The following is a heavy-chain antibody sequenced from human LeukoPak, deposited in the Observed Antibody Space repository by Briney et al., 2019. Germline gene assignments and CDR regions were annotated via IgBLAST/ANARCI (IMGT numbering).Heavy chain of an antibody. V-gene: IGHV1-2*02. Sequence: ASVKVSCKASGYTFTGCYMHWVRQAPGQGLEWMGWINPNSGGTNYAQKFQGRVTMTRDTSISTAYMELSRLRSDDTAVYYCARDRSSSSFSYYYYYMDVWGKGTTVTISS. D-gene: IGHD6-6*01. J-gene: IGHJ6*03. CDR2: INPNSGGT. CDR1: GYTFTGCY. CDR3: ARDRSSSSFSYYYYYMDV.